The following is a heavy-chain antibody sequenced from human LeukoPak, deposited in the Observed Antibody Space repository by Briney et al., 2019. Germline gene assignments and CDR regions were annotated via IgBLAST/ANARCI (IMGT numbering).Heavy chain of an antibody. D-gene: IGHD3-10*01. CDR1: GGSIRSYE. CDR2: IYYSGST. V-gene: IGHV4-59*01. Sequence: SETLSLTCAVSGGSIRSYEWSCGRQPPGKGLEWIGYIYYSGSTNYNPSLKSRVTISVDTSKNQFSLKLSSVIAAETTVYYCAGYVSGSSSDFYYCGQGTLVTVSS. J-gene: IGHJ4*02. CDR3: AGYVSGSSSDFYY.